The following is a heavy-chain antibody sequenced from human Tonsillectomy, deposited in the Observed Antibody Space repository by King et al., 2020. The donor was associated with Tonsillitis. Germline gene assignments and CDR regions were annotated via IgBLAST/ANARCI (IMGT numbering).Heavy chain of an antibody. D-gene: IGHD3-3*01. CDR1: GFTFSSYG. Sequence: HVQLVESGGGVVQPGKSLRLSCAASGFTFSSYGMHWVRQAPGKGLEWVAVISYDGSNKYSADSVKGRFTISRDNSMDTLYLQMNSLRTEDTAVYYCAKDEFPLEYNYGMDVWGQGTTVTVSS. CDR3: AKDEFPLEYNYGMDV. V-gene: IGHV3-30*18. CDR2: ISYDGSNK. J-gene: IGHJ6*02.